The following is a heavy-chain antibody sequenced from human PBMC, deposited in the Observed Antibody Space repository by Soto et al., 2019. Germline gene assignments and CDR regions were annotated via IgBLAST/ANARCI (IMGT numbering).Heavy chain of an antibody. CDR2: IYPGDSDT. CDR1: GYSFSNYW. D-gene: IGHD2-21*02. V-gene: IGHV5-51*01. J-gene: IGHJ3*02. CDR3: ARGFVVETSTNGLDI. Sequence: GESLKISCKGSGYSFSNYWIGWVRQMPGKGLEWMGIIYPGDSDTRYSPSFQGQVTISADKSISTAFLQWSSLKASDTATYYCARGFVVETSTNGLDIWGQGTMVTVSS.